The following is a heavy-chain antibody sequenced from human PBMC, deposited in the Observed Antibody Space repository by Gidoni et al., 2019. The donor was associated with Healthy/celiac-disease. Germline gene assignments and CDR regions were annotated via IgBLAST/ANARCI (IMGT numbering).Heavy chain of an antibody. Sequence: QVQLQESGPGLVTPSQTLSLTGAVPGGSISSGGYYWSWIRQHPGKGLEWIGYIYYSGSAYDNPSLKSRVTISVDTSKNQFSLKLSSVTAADTAVYYCARGFGVGNYGMDVWGQGTTVTVSS. CDR1: GGSISSGGYY. D-gene: IGHD3-3*01. CDR2: IYYSGSA. J-gene: IGHJ6*02. CDR3: ARGFGVGNYGMDV. V-gene: IGHV4-31*11.